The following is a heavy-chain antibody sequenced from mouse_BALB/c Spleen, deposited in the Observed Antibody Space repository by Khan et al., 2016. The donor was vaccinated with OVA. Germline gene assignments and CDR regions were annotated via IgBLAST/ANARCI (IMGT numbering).Heavy chain of an antibody. D-gene: IGHD2-10*02. Sequence: QVQLQQPGAELVRPGASVKLSCKASGYTFTSFGMNWVTERPGQGLEWIGMIDPSDSENHYNQLFKEKATLTVDKSSSTVYMLLSVLTSEDSAVYYCARGEYDTSFAYWGQGTLVTVSA. V-gene: IGHV1-61*01. J-gene: IGHJ3*01. CDR2: IDPSDSEN. CDR1: GYTFTSFG. CDR3: ARGEYDTSFAY.